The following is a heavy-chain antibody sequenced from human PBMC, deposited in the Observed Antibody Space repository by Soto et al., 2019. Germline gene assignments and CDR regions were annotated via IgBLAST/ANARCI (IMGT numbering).Heavy chain of an antibody. V-gene: IGHV4-39*01. J-gene: IGHJ4*02. CDR2: IYYRGST. Sequence: SETLSLTCTVSGGSISSDGYYWGWIRQPPGEGLEWIGSIYYRGSTYHKPSLEGRVTISVDTSKNQFSLKVTSVTAADTAVYYCARQRGHSYGYVAHWGQGTLVTVSS. CDR1: GGSISSDGYY. D-gene: IGHD5-18*01. CDR3: ARQRGHSYGYVAH.